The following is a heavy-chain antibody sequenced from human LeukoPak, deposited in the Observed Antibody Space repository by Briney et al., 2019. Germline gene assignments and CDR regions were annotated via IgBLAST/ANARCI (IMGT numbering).Heavy chain of an antibody. CDR3: ARVRAGGYFDY. D-gene: IGHD4-23*01. J-gene: IGHJ4*02. V-gene: IGHV4-38-2*01. Sequence: PSENLSLACAVSGYSISSGYYWGWIRQPPGKGLEWIGSMYHSGSTYYNPSLKSRVTISVDTSKNQFSLKLSSVTAADTAVYYCARVRAGGYFDYWGQGTLVTVSS. CDR2: MYHSGST. CDR1: GYSISSGYY.